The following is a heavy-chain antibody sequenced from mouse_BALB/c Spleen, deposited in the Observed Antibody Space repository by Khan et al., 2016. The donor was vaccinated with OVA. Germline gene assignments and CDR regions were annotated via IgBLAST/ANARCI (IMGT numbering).Heavy chain of an antibody. D-gene: IGHD2-10*01. J-gene: IGHJ3*01. CDR3: TRPSYYGNPWFTY. CDR1: GFAFNSYD. Sequence: EVELVESGGGLVKPGGSLKLSCEVSGFAFNSYDMSWVRQTPEKRLEWVATISSPGGYTSYPDSVKGRFTISRDSDRNTLYLQMSSLRSEDTALYYCTRPSYYGNPWFTYWGQGTLVTVSA. CDR2: ISSPGGYT. V-gene: IGHV5-9*02.